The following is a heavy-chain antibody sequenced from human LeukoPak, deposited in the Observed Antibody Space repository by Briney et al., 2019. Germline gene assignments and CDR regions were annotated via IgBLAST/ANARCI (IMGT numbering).Heavy chain of an antibody. D-gene: IGHD3-9*01. CDR2: ISAYNGNT. CDR1: GYTFTSYG. J-gene: IGHJ5*02. Sequence: RGASVKVSCKASGYTFTSYGISWVRQAPGQGLEWMGWISAYNGNTNYAQKLQGRVTMTTDTSTSTAYMELRSLRSDDTAVYYCARDESYDILNGYSNWFDPWGQGTLVTVSS. V-gene: IGHV1-18*01. CDR3: ARDESYDILNGYSNWFDP.